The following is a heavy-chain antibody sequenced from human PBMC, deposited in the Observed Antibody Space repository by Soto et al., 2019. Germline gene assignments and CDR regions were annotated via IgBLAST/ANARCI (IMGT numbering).Heavy chain of an antibody. CDR1: GGSFETFI. CDR3: ARNGPYGSSRSGMDV. Sequence: QVQLVQSGAEVKEPGSSVKVSCKASGGSFETFIMNWVRQTPGRGLEWMGGVVPILGTPTYAERFKGKVKISATRSAGTTHMEVTSLRSEDSGIYYCARNGPYGSSRSGMDVWGHGTTVIVSS. V-gene: IGHV1-69*01. D-gene: IGHD3-10*01. CDR2: VVPILGTP. J-gene: IGHJ6*02.